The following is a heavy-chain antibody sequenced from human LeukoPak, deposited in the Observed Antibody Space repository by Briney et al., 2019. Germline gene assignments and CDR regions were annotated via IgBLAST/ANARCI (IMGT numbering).Heavy chain of an antibody. D-gene: IGHD4-23*01. CDR1: GGTFSSYA. Sequence: SVKVSCKASGGTFSSYAISWVRQAPGQGLEWMGGIISIFGTANYAQKFQGRVTITTDESTSTAYMELSSLRSEDTAVYYCARGKVVTNAFDIWGQGTMVTVSS. V-gene: IGHV1-69*05. CDR2: IISIFGTA. J-gene: IGHJ3*02. CDR3: ARGKVVTNAFDI.